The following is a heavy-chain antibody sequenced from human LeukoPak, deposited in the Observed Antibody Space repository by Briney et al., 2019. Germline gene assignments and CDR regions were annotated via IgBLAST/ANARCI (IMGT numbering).Heavy chain of an antibody. J-gene: IGHJ4*02. V-gene: IGHV4-59*01. D-gene: IGHD4-17*01. Sequence: SXTLSLTCTVSGGSISSYYWSWIRQPPGKGLEWIGYIYYSGSTNYNPSLKSRVTISVDTSKNQFSLKLSSVTAADTAVYYCASLTTVTTIVWGQGTLVTVSS. CDR2: IYYSGST. CDR1: GGSISSYY. CDR3: ASLTTVTTIV.